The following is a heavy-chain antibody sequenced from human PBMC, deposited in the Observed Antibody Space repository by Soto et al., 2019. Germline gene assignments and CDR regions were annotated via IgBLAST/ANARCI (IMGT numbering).Heavy chain of an antibody. V-gene: IGHV3-66*01. J-gene: IGHJ3*02. CDR2: IYSGGST. Sequence: PGGSLRLSCAASGFTVSSNYMSWVRQAPGKGLEWVSVIYSGGSTYYADSVKGRFTISRDNSKNTLYLQMNSLRAEDTAVYYCARDIGNYYDSSGYYGDAFDIWGQGTMVTVSS. CDR1: GFTVSSNY. D-gene: IGHD3-22*01. CDR3: ARDIGNYYDSSGYYGDAFDI.